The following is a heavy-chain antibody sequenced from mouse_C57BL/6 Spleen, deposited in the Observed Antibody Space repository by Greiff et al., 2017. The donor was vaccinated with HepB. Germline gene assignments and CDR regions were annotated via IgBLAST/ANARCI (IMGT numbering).Heavy chain of an antibody. CDR1: GFTFSDYG. D-gene: IGHD1-1*01. CDR3: ARVVATNYFDY. V-gene: IGHV5-17*01. J-gene: IGHJ2*01. Sequence: EVMLVESGGGLVKPGGSLKFSCAASGFTFSDYGMHWVRQAPEKGLEWVAYISSGSSTIYYAETVKGRFTISRDNATNTLFLQMTSLRSEDTARYYFARVVATNYFDYWGQGTTLTVSS. CDR2: ISSGSSTI.